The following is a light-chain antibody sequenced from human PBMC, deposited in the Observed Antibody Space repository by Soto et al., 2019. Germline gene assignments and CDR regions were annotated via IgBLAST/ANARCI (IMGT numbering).Light chain of an antibody. V-gene: IGKV1-5*01. Sequence: DMQMTRSPSTLSAPVGDRVSITCRATEDRNNWLAWYHQKPGKLPTLLVYDASSLPTGDPSRFAGSGFGRYFALITSSLQSDDVATYYCQQYKNSPHTFGRGTTLVI. J-gene: IGKJ2*01. CDR3: QQYKNSPHT. CDR1: EDRNNW. CDR2: DAS.